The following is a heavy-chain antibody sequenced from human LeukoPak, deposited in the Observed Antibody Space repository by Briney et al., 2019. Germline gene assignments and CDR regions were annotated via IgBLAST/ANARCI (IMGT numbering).Heavy chain of an antibody. CDR1: GYSISSGYY. CDR2: IYHSGST. CDR3: ARPLRYYDFWSGYRQGAFDI. V-gene: IGHV4-38-2*01. J-gene: IGHJ3*02. D-gene: IGHD3-3*01. Sequence: SETLSLTCAVSGYSISSGYYWGWIRQPPGKGLEWIGSIYHSGSTYYNSSLTSRVTISVDTSKNQFSLKLSSVTAADTAVYYCARPLRYYDFWSGYRQGAFDIWGQGTMVTVSS.